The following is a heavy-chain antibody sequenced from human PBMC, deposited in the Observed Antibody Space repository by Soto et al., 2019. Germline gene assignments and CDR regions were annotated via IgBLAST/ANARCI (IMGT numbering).Heavy chain of an antibody. Sequence: ASVKVSCKASGGTFSSYAISWVRQAPGQGLEWMGGIIPIFGTANYAQKFQGRVTITADKSTSTAYMELSSLRSEDTAVYYCARDPPGGTMVRGKYYYGMDVWGQGTTVTVSS. J-gene: IGHJ6*02. D-gene: IGHD3-10*01. CDR2: IIPIFGTA. V-gene: IGHV1-69*06. CDR3: ARDPPGGTMVRGKYYYGMDV. CDR1: GGTFSSYA.